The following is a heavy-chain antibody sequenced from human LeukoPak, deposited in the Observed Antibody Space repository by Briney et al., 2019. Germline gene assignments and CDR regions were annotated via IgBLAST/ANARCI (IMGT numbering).Heavy chain of an antibody. CDR3: ATSVDTALDFDY. J-gene: IGHJ4*02. D-gene: IGHD5-18*01. V-gene: IGHV3-11*03. CDR1: GFTFSDYY. CDR2: ISSSSTYT. Sequence: GGSLRLSCAASGFTFSDYYMSWIRQAPGKGLEWVSYISSSSTYTNYADSVKGRFTIYRDNAKNSLYVQMNSLRAEDTAVYYCATSVDTALDFDYWGQGTLVTVSS.